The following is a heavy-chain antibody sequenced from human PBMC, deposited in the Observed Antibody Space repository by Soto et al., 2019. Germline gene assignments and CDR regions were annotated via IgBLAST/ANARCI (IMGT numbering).Heavy chain of an antibody. CDR2: SYSGGNT. J-gene: IGHJ5*02. Sequence: EVQLLESGGGLIQPGGSLRLSCAASGFDVSSNYMTWVRQAPGKGLEWVSASYSGGNTYYADSVKGRFTSSRDNFQNTMYRQMNSRTAEDTVVYYCPRGYGAGSYFSDHWGQGSLVTVSS. V-gene: IGHV3-53*01. CDR1: GFDVSSNY. CDR3: PRGYGAGSYFSDH. D-gene: IGHD3-10*01.